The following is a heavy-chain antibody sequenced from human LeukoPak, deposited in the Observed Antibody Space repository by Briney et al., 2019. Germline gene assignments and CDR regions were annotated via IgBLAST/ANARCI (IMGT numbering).Heavy chain of an antibody. CDR3: AKDMTPFFYGSGRDYFDY. V-gene: IGHV3-30*02. Sequence: GGSLRHSCAASGFTFSSYGMHWVRQAPGKGLEWVAFIRYDGSNKYYADSVKGRFTISRDNSKNTLYLQMNSLRAEDTAVYYCAKDMTPFFYGSGRDYFDYWGQGTLVTVSS. J-gene: IGHJ4*02. CDR1: GFTFSSYG. CDR2: IRYDGSNK. D-gene: IGHD3-10*01.